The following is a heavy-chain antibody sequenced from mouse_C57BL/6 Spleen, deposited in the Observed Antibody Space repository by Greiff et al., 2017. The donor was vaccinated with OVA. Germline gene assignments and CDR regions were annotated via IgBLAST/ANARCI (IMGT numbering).Heavy chain of an antibody. CDR1: GYTFTGYW. CDR2: ILPGSGST. Sequence: VKLMESGAELMKPGASVKLSCKATGYTFTGYWIEWVKQRPGHGLEWIGEILPGSGSTNYNEKFKGKATFTADTSSNTAYMQLSSLTPEDSAIYYCARSGYSNEGYYFDYWGQGTTLTVSS. V-gene: IGHV1-9*01. J-gene: IGHJ2*01. CDR3: ARSGYSNEGYYFDY. D-gene: IGHD2-5*01.